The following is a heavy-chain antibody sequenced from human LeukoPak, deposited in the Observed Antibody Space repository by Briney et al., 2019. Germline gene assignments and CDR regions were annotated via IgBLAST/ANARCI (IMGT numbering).Heavy chain of an antibody. CDR3: ARAGAYDSSGYYLLPFDY. V-gene: IGHV4-59*01. D-gene: IGHD3-22*01. Sequence: PSETLSLTCTVSGGSISSYYWSWIRQPPGKGLEWIGYIYYSGSTNYNPSLKSRVTISVDTSKNQFSLKLSSVTAADTAVYYCARAGAYDSSGYYLLPFDYSGQGTLVTVSS. CDR2: IYYSGST. J-gene: IGHJ4*02. CDR1: GGSISSYY.